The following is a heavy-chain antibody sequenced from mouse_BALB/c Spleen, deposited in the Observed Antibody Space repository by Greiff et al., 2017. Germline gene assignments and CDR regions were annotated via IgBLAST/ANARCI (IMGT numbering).Heavy chain of an antibody. CDR3: ASNYLFDY. CDR1: GYTFTSYT. D-gene: IGHD2-1*01. Sequence: VKVVESGAELARPGASVKMSCKASGYTFTSYTMHWVKQRPGQGLEWIGYINPSSGYTNYNQKFKDKATLTADKSSSTAYMQLSSLTSEDSAVYDCASNYLFDYWGQGTTLTVSS. J-gene: IGHJ2*01. V-gene: IGHV1-4*01. CDR2: INPSSGYT.